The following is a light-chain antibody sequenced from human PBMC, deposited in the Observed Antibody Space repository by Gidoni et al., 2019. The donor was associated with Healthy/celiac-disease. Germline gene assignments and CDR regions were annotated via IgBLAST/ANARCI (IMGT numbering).Light chain of an antibody. CDR2: EGS. Sequence: QSALTQPASVSGSPGQSITRSCTGTSSDVGSYNLVSWYQQHPGKAPKLMIYEGSKRPSGVSNRFSGSKSGNTAALTISGLQAEDEADYYCCSYAGSSTPNWVFGGGTKLTVL. CDR3: CSYAGSSTPNWV. J-gene: IGLJ3*02. V-gene: IGLV2-23*01. CDR1: SSDVGSYNL.